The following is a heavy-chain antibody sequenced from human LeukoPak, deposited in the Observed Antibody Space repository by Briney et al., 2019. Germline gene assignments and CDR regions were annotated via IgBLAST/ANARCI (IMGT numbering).Heavy chain of an antibody. CDR2: ISSNGGST. J-gene: IGHJ3*02. V-gene: IGHV3-64*01. CDR3: AREVPGGRASDI. CDR1: GFTFSSYA. D-gene: IGHD2-15*01. Sequence: GGSLRLSCAASGFTFSSYAMHWVRQAPGKGLEYVSAISSNGGSTYYANSVKGRFTISRDNSKNTLYLQMGSLRAEDMAVYYCAREVPGGRASDIWGQGTMVTVSS.